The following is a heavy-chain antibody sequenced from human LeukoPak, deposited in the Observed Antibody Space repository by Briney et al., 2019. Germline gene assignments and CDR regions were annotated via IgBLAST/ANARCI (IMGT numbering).Heavy chain of an antibody. Sequence: SVKVSCKASGGTFSSYTISWVRQAPGQGLEWMGRIIPTLGIANYAQKFQGRVTITADKSTSTAYMELSSLRSEGTAVYYCARGLTAVAATYFDYWGQGTLVTVSS. D-gene: IGHD6-19*01. J-gene: IGHJ4*02. V-gene: IGHV1-69*02. CDR1: GGTFSSYT. CDR2: IIPTLGIA. CDR3: ARGLTAVAATYFDY.